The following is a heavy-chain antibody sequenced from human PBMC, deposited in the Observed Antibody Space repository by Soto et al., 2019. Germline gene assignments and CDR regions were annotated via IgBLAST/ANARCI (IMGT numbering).Heavy chain of an antibody. D-gene: IGHD2-15*01. V-gene: IGHV3-74*01. Sequence: EVQLVESGGGLVQPGGSLRLSCAASGFTFRSYWMHWVRQAPGRGPVWVSRINSDGSTTNYADSVKGRFTISRDNAKNTLYLQVNSLRAEDTAVYYCARGGSPQSARVFDPGGQGALVTVSS. CDR1: GFTFRSYW. CDR3: ARGGSPQSARVFDP. J-gene: IGHJ5*02. CDR2: INSDGSTT.